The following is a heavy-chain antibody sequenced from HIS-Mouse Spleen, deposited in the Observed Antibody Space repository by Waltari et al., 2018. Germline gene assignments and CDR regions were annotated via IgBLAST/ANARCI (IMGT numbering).Heavy chain of an antibody. J-gene: IGHJ4*02. CDR3: ATWSHYYDSSGYYSRTPFDY. V-gene: IGHV1-24*01. CDR2: FDPEDGET. Sequence: QVQLVQSGAEVKKPGASVKVSCKVSGYTLTELSMHWVRQAPGSGLGWMGGFDPEDGETIYAQKFQGRVTMTEDTSTDTAYMELSSLRSEDTAVYYCATWSHYYDSSGYYSRTPFDYWGQGTLVTVSS. CDR1: GYTLTELS. D-gene: IGHD3-22*01.